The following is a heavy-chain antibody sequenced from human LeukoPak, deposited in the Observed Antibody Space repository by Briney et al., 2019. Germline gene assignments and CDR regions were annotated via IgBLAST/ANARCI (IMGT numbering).Heavy chain of an antibody. CDR3: ARNAYTYYDRSPPDY. V-gene: IGHV4-34*01. Sequence: SETLSLTCAVYGGSLSGYYWSWIRQPPGKGLEWIGEINHSGSTNYNPSLKSRVTISVDTSKNQFSLKLSSVTAADTAVYYCARNAYTYYDRSPPDYWGQGTLVTVSS. D-gene: IGHD3-22*01. CDR1: GGSLSGYY. J-gene: IGHJ4*02. CDR2: INHSGST.